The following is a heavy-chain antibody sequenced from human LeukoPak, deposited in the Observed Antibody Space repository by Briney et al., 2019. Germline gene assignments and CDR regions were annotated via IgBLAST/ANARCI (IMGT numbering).Heavy chain of an antibody. CDR2: ISGSGGST. CDR3: AKDGGAGYSSGWSPSDFDY. D-gene: IGHD6-19*01. CDR1: GFTFSSYA. J-gene: IGHJ4*02. V-gene: IGHV3-23*01. Sequence: PGGSLRLSCAASGFTFSSYAMSWVRQAPGKGLEWVSAISGSGGSTYYADSVKGRFTISRDNSKNTLYLQMNSLRAEDTAVYYCAKDGGAGYSSGWSPSDFDYWGQGTLVTVSS.